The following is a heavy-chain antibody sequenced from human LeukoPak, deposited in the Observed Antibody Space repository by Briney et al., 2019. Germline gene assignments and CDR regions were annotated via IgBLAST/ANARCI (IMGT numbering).Heavy chain of an antibody. CDR3: AKEISGWYDCYFDY. J-gene: IGHJ4*02. CDR1: GFTFSSYA. V-gene: IGHV3-23*01. D-gene: IGHD6-19*01. Sequence: GGSLRLSCAASGFTFSSYAMSWVRQAPGKGLEWVSGISGSGGSTYYADSVKGRFTISRDNTKNTLYLQMSSLRAEDTAVYYCAKEISGWYDCYFDYWGQGTLVTAPS. CDR2: ISGSGGST.